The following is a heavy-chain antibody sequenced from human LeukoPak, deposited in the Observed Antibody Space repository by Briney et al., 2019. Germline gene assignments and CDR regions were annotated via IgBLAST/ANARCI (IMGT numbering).Heavy chain of an antibody. V-gene: IGHV3-53*01. CDR3: ARDYYDSSGYYYFDY. Sequence: GGTLRLSCAASAFTFSSYGMSWVRQAPGKGLEWVSVIYSGGSTYYADSVKGRFTISRDNSKNTLYLQMNSLRAEDTAVYYCARDYYDSSGYYYFDYWGQGTLVTVSS. CDR2: IYSGGST. D-gene: IGHD3-22*01. J-gene: IGHJ4*02. CDR1: AFTFSSYG.